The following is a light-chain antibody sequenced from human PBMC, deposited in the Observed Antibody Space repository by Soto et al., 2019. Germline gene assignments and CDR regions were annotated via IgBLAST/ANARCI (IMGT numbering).Light chain of an antibody. CDR1: ESISSW. J-gene: IGKJ1*01. CDR2: KAS. CDR3: QQYNSYSRT. V-gene: IGKV1-5*03. Sequence: IEMTQCSSTLSASVGDRVTVTCRASESISSWLAWYQQKPGKAPKLLIYKASSLESGVPSRFSGSGSGTEFTLTISCLQPDDFATYYCQQYNSYSRTFGQGTKVDIK.